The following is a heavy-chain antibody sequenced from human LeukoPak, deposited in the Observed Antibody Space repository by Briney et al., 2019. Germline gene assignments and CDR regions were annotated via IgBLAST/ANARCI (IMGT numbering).Heavy chain of an antibody. J-gene: IGHJ5*02. CDR1: GGSFSGYY. V-gene: IGHV4-34*01. Sequence: ETLSLTCAVYGGSFSGYYWSWIRQPPGKGLEWIGEISHSGSTNYNPSLKSRVTISVDTSKNQFSLKLSSVTAADTAVYYCARYHYCSGGSCYSRWFDPRGQGTLVTVSS. CDR3: ARYHYCSGGSCYSRWFDP. CDR2: ISHSGST. D-gene: IGHD2-15*01.